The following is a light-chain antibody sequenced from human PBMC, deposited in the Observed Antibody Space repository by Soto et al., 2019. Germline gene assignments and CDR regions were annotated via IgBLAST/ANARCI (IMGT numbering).Light chain of an antibody. CDR1: SSDVGGYDY. Sequence: QSALTQPASVSGSPGQSITISCTGTSSDVGGYDYVSWYQQHPGKAPQLMIYDVNNRPSGVSNRFSGSKSGNTASLTISGLLAEDEADYYCSSYTSSSTLVFGTGTKLTVL. CDR3: SSYTSSSTLV. CDR2: DVN. V-gene: IGLV2-14*01. J-gene: IGLJ1*01.